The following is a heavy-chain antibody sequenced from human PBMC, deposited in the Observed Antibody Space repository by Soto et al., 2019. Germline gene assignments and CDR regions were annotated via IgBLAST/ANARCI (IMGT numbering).Heavy chain of an antibody. D-gene: IGHD1-26*01. V-gene: IGHV4-34*01. J-gene: IGHJ3*02. CDR3: ARTGSGSLDAFDI. CDR2: INHSGST. Sequence: QVQLQQWGAGLLKPSETLSLTCSVYGGSFSGYYWSWIRQPPGTGLEWIGEINHSGSTNYNPSLKSRVTISVDTSKNQFSLKLSSVTAADTAVYYCARTGSGSLDAFDIWGQGTMVTVSS. CDR1: GGSFSGYY.